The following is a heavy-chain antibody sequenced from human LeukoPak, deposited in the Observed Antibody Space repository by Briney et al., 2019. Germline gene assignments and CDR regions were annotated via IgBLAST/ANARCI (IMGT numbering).Heavy chain of an antibody. V-gene: IGHV1-2*02. J-gene: IGHJ4*02. CDR1: GYTFTAYH. CDR3: ARDYYDSSGHRFDY. D-gene: IGHD3-22*01. Sequence: GASVKVSCKASGYTFTAYHRHWVRQAPGQGLEWMGWINTNNGGTNYAQKFQGSVTMTRDTSISTAYMELSRLRSDDTAMYYCARDYYDSSGHRFDYWGQGTLVTVSS. CDR2: INTNNGGT.